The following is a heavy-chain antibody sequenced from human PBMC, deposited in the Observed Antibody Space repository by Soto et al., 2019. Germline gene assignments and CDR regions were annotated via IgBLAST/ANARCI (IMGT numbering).Heavy chain of an antibody. D-gene: IGHD2-15*01. Sequence: QVQLVQSGAEVKMPGASVKVSCKASGYTFTSYGISWVRQAPGQGLEWVGWISTYNDYTNYAQKLQGRVTMTTDTXXSTAYMELRSLRSDDTAVYYCARCYCGGGSCYGDYWGQGTLVTVSS. CDR1: GYTFTSYG. CDR3: ARCYCGGGSCYGDY. J-gene: IGHJ4*02. V-gene: IGHV1-18*01. CDR2: ISTYNDYT.